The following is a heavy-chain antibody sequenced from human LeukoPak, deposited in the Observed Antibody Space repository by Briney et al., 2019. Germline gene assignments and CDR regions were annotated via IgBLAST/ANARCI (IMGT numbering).Heavy chain of an antibody. V-gene: IGHV4-59*01. CDR1: GGSISSYY. J-gene: IGHJ3*02. CDR2: IYYSGST. Sequence: SETLSLTCTVSGGSISSYYWSWIWQPPGKGLEWIRYIYYSGSTNYNPSLKSRVTISVDTTKNQFSLKLSSVTAADTAVYYCAREAEYYDFWSGYYFSHAFDIWGQGTMVTVSS. D-gene: IGHD3-3*01. CDR3: AREAEYYDFWSGYYFSHAFDI.